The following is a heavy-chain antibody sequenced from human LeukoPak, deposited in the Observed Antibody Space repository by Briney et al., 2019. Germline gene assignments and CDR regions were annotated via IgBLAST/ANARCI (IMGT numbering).Heavy chain of an antibody. Sequence: ASVKVSCKASGGTFSSYAISWVRQAPGQGLEWMGGIIPIFGTANYAQRFQGRVTITADESTSTAYMELSSLRSEDTAVYYCARDPRPITIFGVSLMSGMDVWGQGTTVTASS. CDR1: GGTFSSYA. D-gene: IGHD3-3*01. V-gene: IGHV1-69*13. CDR2: IIPIFGTA. J-gene: IGHJ6*02. CDR3: ARDPRPITIFGVSLMSGMDV.